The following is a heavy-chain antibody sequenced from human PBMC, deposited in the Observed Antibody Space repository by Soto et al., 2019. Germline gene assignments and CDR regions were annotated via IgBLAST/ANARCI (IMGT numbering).Heavy chain of an antibody. CDR3: ARGGEAAAGRGNWFDP. CDR1: GYTFTSYD. CDR2: MNPNSGNT. J-gene: IGHJ5*02. Sequence: ASVKVSCKASGYTFTSYDINWVRQATGQGLEWMGWMNPNSGNTGYAQKFQGRVTMTRNTSISTAYMELSSLRSEDTAVYYCARGGEAAAGRGNWFDPWGQGTLVTVSS. D-gene: IGHD6-13*01. V-gene: IGHV1-8*02.